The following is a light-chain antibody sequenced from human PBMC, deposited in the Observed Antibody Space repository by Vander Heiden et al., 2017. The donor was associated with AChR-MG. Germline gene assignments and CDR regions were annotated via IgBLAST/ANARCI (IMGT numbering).Light chain of an antibody. J-gene: IGLJ2*01. V-gene: IGLV2-8*01. CDR2: EVS. Sequence: QSSLTSAPSAAGSPRQSVTISCTGTRSDVGGYNYVSWYQQHPGQAPKLMIYEVSKRPSGVPDRFSGSKSGNTASLTVSGLQAEDEADDYCSSYAGSNNLVFGGGTKLTVL. CDR3: SSYAGSNNLV. CDR1: RSDVGGYNY.